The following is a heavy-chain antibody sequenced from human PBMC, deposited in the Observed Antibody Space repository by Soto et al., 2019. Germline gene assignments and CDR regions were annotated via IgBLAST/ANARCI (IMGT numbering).Heavy chain of an antibody. CDR3: ARGSGASFIHF. V-gene: IGHV4-59*01. CDR2: IYYSGTT. CDR1: GGSISSYY. J-gene: IGHJ4*02. Sequence: SETLSLTCTVSGGSISSYYWSWFRQPPGKGLEWIEYIYYSGTTNYNPSLKSRVTISVDTSKNQFSLKLSSVTAADTAVYYCARGSGASFIHFWGQGTLVTVSS. D-gene: IGHD1-26*01.